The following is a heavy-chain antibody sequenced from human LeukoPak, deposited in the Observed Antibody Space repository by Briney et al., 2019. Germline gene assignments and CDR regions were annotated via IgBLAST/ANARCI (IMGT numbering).Heavy chain of an antibody. Sequence: AGSLRLSCAASGFTFSSYAMGWVRQAPGKGLEWVLAVSGGNDNTHYADSVKGRFNIYRDNSKNTLYLQMNSLRAEDTALYYGAKVAYYYGSGSYFQAYFDYWGQGTLVTVSS. CDR3: AKVAYYYGSGSYFQAYFDY. D-gene: IGHD3-10*01. V-gene: IGHV3-23*01. CDR2: VSGGNDNT. J-gene: IGHJ4*02. CDR1: GFTFSSYA.